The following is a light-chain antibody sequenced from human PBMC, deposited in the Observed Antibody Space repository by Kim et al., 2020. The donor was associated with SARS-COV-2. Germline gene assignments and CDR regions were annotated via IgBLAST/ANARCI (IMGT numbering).Light chain of an antibody. CDR1: NSDIGINT. CDR2: SNV. CDR3: ASWDDSLRGWV. Sequence: QSVLTQPPSASGTPGQRVTISCSGSNSDIGINTVSWYQQFPGTTPKLLIYSNVQRPSGVPDRFSGSKSGTSASLAISGLQSEDEADYYCASWDDSLRGWVFGGGTKVTVL. V-gene: IGLV1-44*01. J-gene: IGLJ3*02.